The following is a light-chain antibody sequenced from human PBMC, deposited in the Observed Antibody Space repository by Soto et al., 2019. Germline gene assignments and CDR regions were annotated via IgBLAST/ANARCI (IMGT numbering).Light chain of an antibody. CDR1: GSDIGLYNY. Sequence: QSALTQPASVSGSPGQSITISCTGTGSDIGLYNYVSWYQHHPGRVPKLMIYDVTNRPSGVSNRFSGSKSGNTASLTISGLQADDEANYYCYSYTASGPWVFGGGTKVTVL. CDR3: YSYTASGPWV. CDR2: DVT. V-gene: IGLV2-14*03. J-gene: IGLJ3*02.